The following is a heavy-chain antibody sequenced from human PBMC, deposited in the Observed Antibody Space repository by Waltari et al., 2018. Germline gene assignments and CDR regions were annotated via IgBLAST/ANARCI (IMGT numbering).Heavy chain of an antibody. J-gene: IGHJ6*03. CDR1: GFTFSSYA. Sequence: EVQLLESGGGLVQPGGSLRLSCAASGFTFSSYAMSWVRQAPGKGLEWVSVIYSGGSTYYADSVKGRFTISRDNSKNTLYLQMNSLRAEDTAVYYCATQQQLVGFYYYYYMDVWGKGTTVTVSS. CDR3: ATQQQLVGFYYYYYMDV. CDR2: IYSGGST. V-gene: IGHV3-23*03. D-gene: IGHD6-13*01.